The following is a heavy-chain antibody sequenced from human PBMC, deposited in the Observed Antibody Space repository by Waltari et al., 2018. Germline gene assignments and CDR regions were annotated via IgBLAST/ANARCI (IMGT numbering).Heavy chain of an antibody. Sequence: QVQLVESGGGLVKPGGSLRLSCAASGFTFSDYYMSWIRQAPGQGLAGVSYISSSGSTIYYADSVKGRFTISRDNAKNSLYLQMNSLRAEDTAVYYCARDSRPNYCGGDCTIDYGMDVWGQGTTVTVSS. V-gene: IGHV3-11*04. CDR2: ISSSGSTI. J-gene: IGHJ6*02. D-gene: IGHD2-21*01. CDR1: GFTFSDYY. CDR3: ARDSRPNYCGGDCTIDYGMDV.